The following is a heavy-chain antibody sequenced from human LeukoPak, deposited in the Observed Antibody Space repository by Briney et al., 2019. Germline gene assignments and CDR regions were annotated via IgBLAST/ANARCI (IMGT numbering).Heavy chain of an antibody. Sequence: GGSLRLSCIASGFTLSRYWMSWVRQVPGKGPEFVANIKEGSSEKSYVDFVKGRFTISRDNVKNSVSLQMNSLRVEHTAMYYCASDRGYSEFDVWGQGIMVIVSS. CDR2: IKEGSSEK. CDR3: ASDRGYSEFDV. D-gene: IGHD3-10*01. J-gene: IGHJ3*01. CDR1: GFTLSRYW. V-gene: IGHV3-7*01.